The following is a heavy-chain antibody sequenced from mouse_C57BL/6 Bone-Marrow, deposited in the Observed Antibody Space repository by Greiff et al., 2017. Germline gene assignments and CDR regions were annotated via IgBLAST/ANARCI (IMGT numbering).Heavy chain of an antibody. Sequence: QVQLQQSGAELARPGASVKLSCKASGYTFTSYGISWVKQRTGQGLEWIGEIYPRSGNTYYNEKFKGKATLTADKSSSTAYMELRSLTSEDSAVYFCAREPRSSGTWFAYWGQGTLGTVSA. J-gene: IGHJ3*01. CDR1: GYTFTSYG. CDR2: IYPRSGNT. D-gene: IGHD3-2*02. CDR3: AREPRSSGTWFAY. V-gene: IGHV1-81*01.